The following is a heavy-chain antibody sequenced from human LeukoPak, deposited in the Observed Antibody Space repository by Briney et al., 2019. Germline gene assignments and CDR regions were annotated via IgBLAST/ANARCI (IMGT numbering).Heavy chain of an antibody. CDR1: GFTFSSYE. Sequence: PGGSLRLSCAASGFTFSSYEMNWVRHAPGKGLEGISSISSSGSTIYYVDSVKGRFTISRDNAKNSLYLQMNSLRAEDTAVYYCARGDRYCSGGSCYSGDAFDIWGRGTMVTVSS. V-gene: IGHV3-48*03. CDR2: ISSSGSTI. CDR3: ARGDRYCSGGSCYSGDAFDI. D-gene: IGHD2-15*01. J-gene: IGHJ3*02.